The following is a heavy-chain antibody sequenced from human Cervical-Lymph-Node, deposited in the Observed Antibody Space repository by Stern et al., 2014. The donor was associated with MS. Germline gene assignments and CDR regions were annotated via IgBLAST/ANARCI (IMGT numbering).Heavy chain of an antibody. V-gene: IGHV5-51*01. Sequence: EVQLVESGAAVKKSGESLKISCKGSGYSFPAYWIALVRQMPGKGLEWMGIIYPGDSDTRYSPSFQGQVTISADKSTRTAYLQWSSLKASDTAMYYCARQEGSRHYGLDVWGQGTTVTVSS. D-gene: IGHD6-6*01. CDR2: IYPGDSDT. J-gene: IGHJ6*02. CDR1: GYSFPAYW. CDR3: ARQEGSRHYGLDV.